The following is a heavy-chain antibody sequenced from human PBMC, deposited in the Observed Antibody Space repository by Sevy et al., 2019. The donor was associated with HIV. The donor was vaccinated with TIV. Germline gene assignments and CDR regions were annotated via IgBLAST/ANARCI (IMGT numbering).Heavy chain of an antibody. CDR3: ARDRQGITVAGTAIDY. V-gene: IGHV3-21*01. CDR2: ISSSSYYI. CDR1: GFTFSDYS. Sequence: GGSLRLSCAASGFTFSDYSMNWVRQAPGKGLEWVSSISSSSYYIYYADSVKGRFTISRDNAKNSLYLQMNSLRAEDTAVYYCARDRQGITVAGTAIDYWGQGTLVTVSS. J-gene: IGHJ4*02. D-gene: IGHD6-19*01.